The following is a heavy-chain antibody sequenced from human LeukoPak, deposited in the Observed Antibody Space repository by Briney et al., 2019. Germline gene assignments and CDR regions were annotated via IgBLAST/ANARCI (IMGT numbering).Heavy chain of an antibody. Sequence: SETLSLTCTVSGGSISSYYWSWIRQPPGKGLEWTGYIYYSGSTNYNPSLKSRVTISVDTSKNQFSLKLSSVTAADTAVYYCARSLNVDTAMAAYFDYWGQGTLVTISS. J-gene: IGHJ4*02. CDR3: ARSLNVDTAMAAYFDY. CDR1: GGSISSYY. D-gene: IGHD5-18*01. CDR2: IYYSGST. V-gene: IGHV4-59*12.